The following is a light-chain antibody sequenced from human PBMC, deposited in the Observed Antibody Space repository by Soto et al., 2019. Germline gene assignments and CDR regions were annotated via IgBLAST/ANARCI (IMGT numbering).Light chain of an antibody. J-gene: IGKJ3*01. CDR2: ETS. Sequence: EIVMTQSPATLSVSPGEGATLSCRASQSVGNKLAWYQQKPGQPPSLLIYETSTRAAAVPARFSGSGSGTAFTLTITGLQSEDFAVYYCQQYYSWPLFGPGTKVEI. CDR3: QQYYSWPL. CDR1: QSVGNK. V-gene: IGKV3-15*01.